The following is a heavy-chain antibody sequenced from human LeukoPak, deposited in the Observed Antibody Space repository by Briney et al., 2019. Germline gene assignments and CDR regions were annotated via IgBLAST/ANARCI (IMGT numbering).Heavy chain of an antibody. CDR2: IYTSGST. D-gene: IGHD1-1*01. J-gene: IGHJ4*02. Sequence: SGTLSLTCTVSGGSISSGSYYWSWIRQPAGKGLEWIGRIYTSGSTNYNPSLKSRVTISVDTSKNQFSLKLSSVTAADTAVYYCARSRRNWNFDYWGQGTLVTVSS. CDR3: ARSRRNWNFDY. V-gene: IGHV4-61*02. CDR1: GGSISSGSYY.